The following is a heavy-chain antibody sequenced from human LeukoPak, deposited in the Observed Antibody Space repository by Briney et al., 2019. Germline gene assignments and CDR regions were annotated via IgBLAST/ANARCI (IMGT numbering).Heavy chain of an antibody. CDR2: ISAYNGNT. Sequence: ASVKASCKASGYTFTSYGISWVRQAPGQGLEWMGWISAYNGNTNYAQKLQGRVTMTTDTSTSTAYMELRSLRSDDTAVYYCAREYRLPGYSYGRNWFDPWGQGTLVTVSS. CDR3: AREYRLPGYSYGRNWFDP. D-gene: IGHD5-18*01. CDR1: GYTFTSYG. V-gene: IGHV1-18*01. J-gene: IGHJ5*02.